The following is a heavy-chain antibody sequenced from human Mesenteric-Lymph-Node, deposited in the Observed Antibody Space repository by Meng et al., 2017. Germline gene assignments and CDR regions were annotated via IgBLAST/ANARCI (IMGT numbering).Heavy chain of an antibody. V-gene: IGHV1-2*06. CDR3: ARGLDYLQEDSWFDP. CDR1: GYTFTGYF. J-gene: IGHJ5*02. Sequence: ASVMVSCKASGYTFTGYFMHWVLQAPGQGLEWMGRINPNSGGTDYAQNFQGRVTMTRDTSISTAYMELSRLKSDDTAVYYCARGLDYLQEDSWFDPWGQGILVTVSS. CDR2: INPNSGGT. D-gene: IGHD4-11*01.